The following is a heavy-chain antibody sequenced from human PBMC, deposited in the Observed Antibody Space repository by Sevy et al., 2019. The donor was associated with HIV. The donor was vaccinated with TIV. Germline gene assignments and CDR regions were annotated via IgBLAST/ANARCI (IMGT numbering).Heavy chain of an antibody. D-gene: IGHD6-6*01. CDR2: IYNDGTT. J-gene: IGHJ4*02. CDR1: GFTVSRNF. Sequence: GGSLRLSCAASGFTVSRNFMSWIRQAPGKGLEWVSIIYNDGTTFYADSVKGRFTISRANSRNTLYLQMNTLRAEDTAVNYCVGADRPNQGDFWGQGTLVTVSS. V-gene: IGHV3-53*01. CDR3: VGADRPNQGDF.